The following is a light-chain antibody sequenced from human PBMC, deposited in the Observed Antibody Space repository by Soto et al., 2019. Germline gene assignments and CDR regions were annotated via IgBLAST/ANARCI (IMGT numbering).Light chain of an antibody. Sequence: DIEMTQSPSTLSASVGDRVTITCRASQSISTWLAWYQQKPGKAPRLLIYDASNLESDVPSRFSGSGSGTQFTLTISSLQPEDFATYYCQQCDSYPYTFGQGTNLEI. J-gene: IGKJ2*01. V-gene: IGKV1-5*01. CDR3: QQCDSYPYT. CDR1: QSISTW. CDR2: DAS.